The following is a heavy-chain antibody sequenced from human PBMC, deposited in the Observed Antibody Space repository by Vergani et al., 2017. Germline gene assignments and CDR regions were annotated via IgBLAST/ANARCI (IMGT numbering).Heavy chain of an antibody. V-gene: IGHV1-69*04. CDR1: GGTFSSYA. J-gene: IGHJ4*02. D-gene: IGHD4-17*01. CDR3: ARQTTVTTNFDY. CDR2: IIPILGIA. Sequence: QVQLVQSGAEVKKPGSSVKVSCKASGGTFSSYAISWVRQAPGQGLEWMGRIIPILGIANYAQKFQGRVTITADKSTSTAYMGLSSLRSEDTAVYYCARQTTVTTNFDYWGQGTLVTVSS.